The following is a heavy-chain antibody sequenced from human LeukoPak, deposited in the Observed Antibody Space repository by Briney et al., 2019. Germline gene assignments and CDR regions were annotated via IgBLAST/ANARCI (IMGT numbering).Heavy chain of an antibody. V-gene: IGHV1-69*05. CDR2: IIPIFGTA. D-gene: IGHD1-26*01. CDR3: ASSASGSYSDAFDI. J-gene: IGHJ3*02. Sequence: SVKVSCKASGGAFSSYAISWVRQAPGQGLEWMGGIIPIFGTANYAQKFQGRVTITTDESTSTAYMELSSLRSEDTAVYYCASSASGSYSDAFDIWGQGTMVTVSS. CDR1: GGAFSSYA.